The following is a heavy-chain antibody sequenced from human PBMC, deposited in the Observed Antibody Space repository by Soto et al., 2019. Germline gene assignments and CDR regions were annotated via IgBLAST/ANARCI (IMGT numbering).Heavy chain of an antibody. CDR3: AKSPDYGDPFDY. D-gene: IGHD4-17*01. CDR2: ISYDGSNK. CDR1: GFTFSSYG. Sequence: QAGGSLRLSCAASGFTFSSYGMHWVRQAPGKGLEWVAVISYDGSNKYYADSVKGRFTISRDNSKNTLYLQMNSLRAEDTAVYYCAKSPDYGDPFDYWGQGTLVTVSS. V-gene: IGHV3-30*18. J-gene: IGHJ4*02.